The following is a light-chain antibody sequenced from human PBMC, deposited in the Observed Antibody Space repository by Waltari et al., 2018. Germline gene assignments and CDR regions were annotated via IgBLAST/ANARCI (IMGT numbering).Light chain of an antibody. Sequence: DIQLTQSPSFLSASVGDRVTITSRASQGISSFLDWYQQKPGKAPKLLIYGASTLQSGVPSRFSGSGSGTEFTLTISSLQPEDFATYYCQQVNSFPLTFGGGTKVEIK. CDR1: QGISSF. CDR3: QQVNSFPLT. J-gene: IGKJ4*01. CDR2: GAS. V-gene: IGKV1-9*01.